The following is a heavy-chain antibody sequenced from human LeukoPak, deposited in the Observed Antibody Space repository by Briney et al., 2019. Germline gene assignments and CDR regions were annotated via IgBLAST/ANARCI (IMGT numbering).Heavy chain of an antibody. Sequence: PSETLPLTCAVYGGSFSAYYWSWIRQPPGRGLEWIGEINHSGSTNYNPSLKSRVTISIDTSKNQFSLKLSSVTAADTAVYYCATSGIISDFDYWGREPWSPSPQ. V-gene: IGHV4-34*01. D-gene: IGHD6-19*01. J-gene: IGHJ4*02. CDR3: ATSGIISDFDY. CDR1: GGSFSAYY. CDR2: INHSGST.